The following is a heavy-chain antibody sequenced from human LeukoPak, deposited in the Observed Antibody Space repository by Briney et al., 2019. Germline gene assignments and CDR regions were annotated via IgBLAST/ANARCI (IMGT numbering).Heavy chain of an antibody. D-gene: IGHD3-16*01. CDR2: IYYSGNT. J-gene: IGHJ5*02. CDR3: ARDWTGGVSWFDP. V-gene: IGHV4-59*12. Sequence: PSETLSLTCTVSGGSISSYYWNWIRQPPGKGLEWIGYIYYSGNTYYNPSLKSRVTISVDTSKNQFSLKLSSVTAADTAVYYCARDWTGGVSWFDPWGQGTLVTVSS. CDR1: GGSISSYY.